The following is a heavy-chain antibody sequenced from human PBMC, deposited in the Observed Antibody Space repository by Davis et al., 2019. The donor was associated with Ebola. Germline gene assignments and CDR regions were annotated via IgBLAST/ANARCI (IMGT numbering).Heavy chain of an antibody. CDR3: AKDWAVTTFWLSHVAPFFDY. CDR1: GFTFSNYA. J-gene: IGHJ4*02. V-gene: IGHV3-30*18. Sequence: GESLKISCAASGFTFSNYAMHWVRQAPGKGLEWVAVISYDGNNKYYADSVKGRFTISRDNSKNTLYLQMNSLRAEDTAVYYCAKDWAVTTFWLSHVAPFFDYWGQGTLVTVSS. D-gene: IGHD4-17*01. CDR2: ISYDGNNK.